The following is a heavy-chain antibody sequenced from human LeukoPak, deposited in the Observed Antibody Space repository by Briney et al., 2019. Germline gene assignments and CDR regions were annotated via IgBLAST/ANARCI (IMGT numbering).Heavy chain of an antibody. CDR1: GGSISSTTYY. CDR3: TRDHSGGYYYYMDV. V-gene: IGHV4-39*02. J-gene: IGHJ6*03. D-gene: IGHD2-15*01. CDR2: IYKAGNT. Sequence: PSETLSLTCTVSGGSISSTTYYWAWIRQPPGKGLEWIGSIYKAGNTNYSPSLRSRVFISVDTSNNQFSLSLSSVTAADTAVYFCTRDHSGGYYYYMDVWGKGTTVTISS.